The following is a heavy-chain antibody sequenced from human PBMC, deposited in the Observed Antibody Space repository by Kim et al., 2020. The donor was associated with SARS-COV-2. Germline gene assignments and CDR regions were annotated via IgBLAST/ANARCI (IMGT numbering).Heavy chain of an antibody. CDR2: MNAGDGNT. V-gene: IGHV1-3*01. D-gene: IGHD3-10*01. CDR1: GYIFTSYA. CDR3: ARGFCFGAVPFDI. J-gene: IGHJ3*02. Sequence: ASVKVSCKASGYIFTSYAMHLVSQAPGQRLEWMGWMNAGDGNTKYSQDFQGRVTITRDTSASTAYTELSSPRSEDTAVTSCARGFCFGAVPFDIWCQGTM.